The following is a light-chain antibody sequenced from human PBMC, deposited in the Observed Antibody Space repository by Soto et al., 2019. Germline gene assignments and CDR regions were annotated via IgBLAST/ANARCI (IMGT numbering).Light chain of an antibody. CDR2: DVS. Sequence: QSALTQPASVSGSPGQSITISCTGTSSDVGGYNYVSWYQQHSGKAPQLMIYDVSNRPSGVSNRFSVSKSGNTASLTISGLQDEDEADYYCSSYTSSSTLVVFGGGTTLTVL. CDR1: SSDVGGYNY. J-gene: IGLJ2*01. CDR3: SSYTSSSTLVV. V-gene: IGLV2-14*01.